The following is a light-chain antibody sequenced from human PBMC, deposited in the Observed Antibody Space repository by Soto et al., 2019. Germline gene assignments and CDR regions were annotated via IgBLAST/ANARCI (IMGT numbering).Light chain of an antibody. J-gene: IGLJ2*01. V-gene: IGLV2-14*01. CDR3: SSYTSSNTLV. Sequence: QSALTQPASVSGSPGQSITISCTGTSSDVGDFDCVSWYQQHPGKAPKLMIYEVSDRPSGVSNRFSGSKSGDTASLTISGLQAEDEADYYCSSYTSSNTLVFGGGTKVTVL. CDR1: SSDVGDFDC. CDR2: EVS.